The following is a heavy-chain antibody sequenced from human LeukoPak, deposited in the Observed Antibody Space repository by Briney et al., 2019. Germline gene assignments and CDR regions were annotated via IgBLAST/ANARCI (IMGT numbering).Heavy chain of an antibody. D-gene: IGHD3-10*01. J-gene: IGHJ6*03. Sequence: SETLSLTCTVSVGSISIYYWNWIRQPAGKGLEWIGRIFTSGITNYDPSLKSRVTMSVDTSKNQFSLNLSSVTAADTAVYYCARESSGNYYNPLGYMDVWGKGTTVTVSS. CDR3: ARESSGNYYNPLGYMDV. CDR1: VGSISIYY. V-gene: IGHV4-4*07. CDR2: IFTSGIT.